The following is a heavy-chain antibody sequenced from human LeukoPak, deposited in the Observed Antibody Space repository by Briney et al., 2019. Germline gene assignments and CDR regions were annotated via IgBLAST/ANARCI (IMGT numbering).Heavy chain of an antibody. CDR2: IKSKNDGGTT. CDR1: GFTFNNAW. Sequence: GGSLRLSCAASGFTFNNAWMSWVRQAPGKGLEWVGRIKSKNDGGTTEYAAPVRGRFTISRDDSENTLSLQMNSLKIEDTAVYYCTKVIRGYSGSIDYWGQGTLVSVSS. D-gene: IGHD5-12*01. CDR3: TKVIRGYSGSIDY. V-gene: IGHV3-15*01. J-gene: IGHJ4*02.